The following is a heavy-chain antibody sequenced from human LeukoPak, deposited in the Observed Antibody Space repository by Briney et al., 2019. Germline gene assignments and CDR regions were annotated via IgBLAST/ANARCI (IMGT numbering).Heavy chain of an antibody. V-gene: IGHV3-74*01. CDR2: INSDGSIT. D-gene: IGHD2-21*02. CDR3: ARGHQPDCGHFWQN. J-gene: IGHJ4*01. Sequence: GGSLRLSCAASEFTFSSYWMHWVRQAPGYGLVWVSHINSDGSITRYADSVKGRFTISRDNAKNTVYLQMNSLRVEDTSVYYCARGHQPDCGHFWQNWGHGTLVTVSS. CDR1: EFTFSSYW.